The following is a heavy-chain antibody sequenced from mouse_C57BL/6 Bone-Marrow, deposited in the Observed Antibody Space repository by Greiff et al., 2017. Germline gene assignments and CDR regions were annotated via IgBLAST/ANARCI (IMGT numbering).Heavy chain of an antibody. D-gene: IGHD2-5*01. CDR2: SRNKANDSTT. V-gene: IGHV7-1*01. CDR1: GFTFSDFY. J-gene: IGHJ3*01. Sequence: EVQLVESGGGLVQSGRSLRLSCATSGFTFSDFYMEWVRQAPGQGLEWIAASRNKANDSTTEYSASVKGQFIVSRDTSQSILYRQMNALRAEDTAIYGCARDGGGYYSKGAWFAYWGQGTLVTVSA. CDR3: ARDGGGYYSKGAWFAY.